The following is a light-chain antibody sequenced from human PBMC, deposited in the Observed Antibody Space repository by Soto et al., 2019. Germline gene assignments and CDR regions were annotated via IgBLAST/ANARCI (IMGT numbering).Light chain of an antibody. CDR3: EEYNEWPPTFT. Sequence: EIGMTQSPATLSVSPGERATLSCRASQSVSINLAWYQLKPGQSPRLLIFGASTRATGLPARFSGSGSVTDFTLTISSLQSEDFAVYYCEEYNEWPPTFTFGQRTKLEIK. CDR2: GAS. V-gene: IGKV3-15*01. CDR1: QSVSIN. J-gene: IGKJ2*01.